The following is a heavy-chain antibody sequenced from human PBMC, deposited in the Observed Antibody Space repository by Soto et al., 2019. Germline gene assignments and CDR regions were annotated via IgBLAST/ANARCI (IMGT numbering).Heavy chain of an antibody. J-gene: IGHJ5*02. V-gene: IGHV4-30-4*01. CDR1: CDSIISGNHY. Sequence: SETLSLTCTFSCDSIISGNHYGSWIRQPPGKGLEWIGYIFYSGTAYYNPSLKSRLTISVDTSKNQFSLKLSSVTAADTAVYYCARTDYGTAYFDPWGQGSLVTVSS. CDR2: IFYSGTA. CDR3: ARTDYGTAYFDP. D-gene: IGHD3-10*01.